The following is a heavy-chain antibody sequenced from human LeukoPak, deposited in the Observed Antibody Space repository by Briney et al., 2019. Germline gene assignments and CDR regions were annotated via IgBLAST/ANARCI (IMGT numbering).Heavy chain of an antibody. D-gene: IGHD2-15*01. Sequence: ASVKVSCKASGYTFTSYGISWVRQAPGQGLEWTGWISAYNGNTNYAQKFQGRVTMTRDTSISTAYMELSRLRSDDTALYYCARDFTGLLPPSYYFDYWGQGTLVTVSS. V-gene: IGHV1-18*01. CDR1: GYTFTSYG. CDR3: ARDFTGLLPPSYYFDY. CDR2: ISAYNGNT. J-gene: IGHJ4*02.